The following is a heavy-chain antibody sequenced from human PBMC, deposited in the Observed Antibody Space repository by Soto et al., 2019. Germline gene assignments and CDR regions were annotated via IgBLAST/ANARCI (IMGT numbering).Heavy chain of an antibody. J-gene: IGHJ5*02. D-gene: IGHD3-3*01. CDR1: GYTFTSYG. V-gene: IGHV1-18*01. CDR2: ISAYNGNT. CDR3: ARVPIDDFWSGYINWFDP. Sequence: ASVKVSCKASGYTFTSYGISWVRQAPGQGLEWMGWISAYNGNTNYAQKLQGRVTMTTDTSTSTAYMELSSLRSDDTAVYYCARVPIDDFWSGYINWFDPWGQGTLITVSS.